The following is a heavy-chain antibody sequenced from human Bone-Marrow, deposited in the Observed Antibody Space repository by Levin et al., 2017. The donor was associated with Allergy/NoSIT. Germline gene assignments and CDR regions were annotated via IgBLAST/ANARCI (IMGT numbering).Heavy chain of an antibody. CDR1: GFTFSSYG. J-gene: IGHJ4*02. CDR2: ISYDGSNK. Sequence: GESLKISCAASGFTFSSYGMHWVRQAPGKGLEWVAVISYDGSNKYYADSVKGRFTISRDNSKNTLYLQMNSLRAEDTAVYYCAKDEAGYLYYFDYWGQGTLVTVSS. V-gene: IGHV3-30*18. D-gene: IGHD3-9*01. CDR3: AKDEAGYLYYFDY.